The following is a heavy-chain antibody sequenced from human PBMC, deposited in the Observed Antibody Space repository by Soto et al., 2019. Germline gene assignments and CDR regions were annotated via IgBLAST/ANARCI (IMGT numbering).Heavy chain of an antibody. CDR3: ARVGYYGSGSYDGMDV. V-gene: IGHV1-46*01. CDR1: GYTFTSYY. D-gene: IGHD3-10*01. CDR2: INPSGGST. J-gene: IGHJ6*02. Sequence: GASVKVSCKASGYTFTSYYMHWVRQAPGQGLEWMGIINPSGGSTSYAQKFQGRVTMTRDTSTSTVYMELSSLRSEDTAVYYCARVGYYGSGSYDGMDVWGQGTTVTVSS.